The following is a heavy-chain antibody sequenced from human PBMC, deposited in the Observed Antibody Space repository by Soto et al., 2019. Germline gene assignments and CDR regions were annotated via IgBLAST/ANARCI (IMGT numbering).Heavy chain of an antibody. V-gene: IGHV1-8*01. Sequence: ASVKVSCKTSGYTFTNYDINWLRQAAGQGLEWMGWINPDSDNTGYAQKFQGRVTMTRDTSISTAYMELNSLRAEDTAVYYCAKDHNGWELLRYFDYWGQGTLVTVSS. CDR3: AKDHNGWELLRYFDY. CDR2: INPDSDNT. D-gene: IGHD1-26*01. CDR1: GYTFTNYD. J-gene: IGHJ4*02.